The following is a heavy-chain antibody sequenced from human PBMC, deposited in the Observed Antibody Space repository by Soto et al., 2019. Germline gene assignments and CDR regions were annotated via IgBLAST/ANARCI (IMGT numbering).Heavy chain of an antibody. J-gene: IGHJ4*02. V-gene: IGHV2-70*11. D-gene: IGHD4-17*01. CDR2: IDWDDDK. CDR1: GFSLSTSGMC. CDR3: VRIKTVTTLVYFDH. Sequence: SGPTLVNPTQTLTLTCTFSGFSLSTSGMCVSWIRQPPGKALEWLARIDWDDDKYYSTSLKTRLTISKDTSKNQVVLTMTNMDPVDTGTYYCVRIKTVTTLVYFDHWGQGALVTVSS.